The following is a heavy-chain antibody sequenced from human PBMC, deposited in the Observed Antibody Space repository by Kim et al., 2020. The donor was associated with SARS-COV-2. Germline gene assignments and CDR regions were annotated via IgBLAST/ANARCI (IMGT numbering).Heavy chain of an antibody. D-gene: IGHD2-21*02. V-gene: IGHV3-23*01. CDR3: AKDSSVVTPVYFDY. Sequence: EDSVKGRFTISRDNSKNTLYLQMNSLRAEDTAVYYCAKDSSVVTPVYFDYWGQGTLVTVSS. J-gene: IGHJ4*02.